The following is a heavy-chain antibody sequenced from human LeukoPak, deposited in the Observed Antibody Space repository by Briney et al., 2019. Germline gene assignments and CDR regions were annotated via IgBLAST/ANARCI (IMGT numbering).Heavy chain of an antibody. CDR3: ARDHGLNKRWFDP. J-gene: IGHJ5*02. Sequence: ASVKVSCKASGYTFTSYGISWVRQAPGQGLEWMGWISAYNGNTNYAQKFQGRVTMTRDTSISTAYMELCRLTSDDTAVYYCARDHGLNKRWFDPWGQGTLVTVSS. CDR2: ISAYNGNT. D-gene: IGHD1/OR15-1a*01. CDR1: GYTFTSYG. V-gene: IGHV1-18*01.